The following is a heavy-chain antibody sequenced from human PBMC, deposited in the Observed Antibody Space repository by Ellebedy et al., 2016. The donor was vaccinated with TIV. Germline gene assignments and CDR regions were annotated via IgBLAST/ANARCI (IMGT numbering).Heavy chain of an antibody. Sequence: PGGSLRLSCAASGLTFSRYGMHWIRQAPDKGLEWVAVIWYDGSIKYLADSVKGRFTISRDNAKNSLYLQMNSLRAEDTAVYFCARSRGVSYWGQGTLVTVSS. D-gene: IGHD2-8*01. V-gene: IGHV3-33*08. CDR3: ARSRGVSY. J-gene: IGHJ4*02. CDR1: GLTFSRYG. CDR2: IWYDGSIK.